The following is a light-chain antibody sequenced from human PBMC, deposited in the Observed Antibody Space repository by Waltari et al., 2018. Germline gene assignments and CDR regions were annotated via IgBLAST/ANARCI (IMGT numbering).Light chain of an antibody. CDR3: QQYYGRRT. CDR1: QSLLYNSNDKNY. Sequence: DIVMTQSPDSLAVSLGERVTINCKSSQSLLYNSNDKNYLAWYQQKPGQPPKLLFYWASTRHSGVPDRFSVSGSATDFTLTISSLQAEDVAVYYCQQYYGRRTFGQGTRVEIK. J-gene: IGKJ1*01. CDR2: WAS. V-gene: IGKV4-1*01.